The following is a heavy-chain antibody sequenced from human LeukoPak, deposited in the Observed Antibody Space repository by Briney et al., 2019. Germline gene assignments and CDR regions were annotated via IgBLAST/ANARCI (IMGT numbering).Heavy chain of an antibody. V-gene: IGHV4-39*01. D-gene: IGHD3-10*01. Sequence: PSETLSLTCTVSGGSISSSSFYWAWIRQPPGKGLEWIGTIYYSGSTYYNPSLKSRVAMSLDTSKNQPSLKLTSVTAADTAVYYCASPERSGSYYNRAFDIWGQGTMVTVSS. J-gene: IGHJ3*02. CDR1: GGSISSSSFY. CDR2: IYYSGST. CDR3: ASPERSGSYYNRAFDI.